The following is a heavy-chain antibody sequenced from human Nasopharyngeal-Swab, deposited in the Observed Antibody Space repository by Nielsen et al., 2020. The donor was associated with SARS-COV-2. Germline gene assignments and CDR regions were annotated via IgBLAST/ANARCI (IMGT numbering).Heavy chain of an antibody. CDR1: GFTFSSYS. V-gene: IGHV3-21*01. J-gene: IGHJ6*02. D-gene: IGHD6-6*01. Sequence: GESLKISCAASGFTFSSYSMNWVRQAPGKGLEWVSSISSSSSYIYYADSVKGRFTISRDNAKNSLYLQMNSLRAEDTAVYYCARDEQLAYGMAVWGQGTTVTVSS. CDR3: ARDEQLAYGMAV. CDR2: ISSSSSYI.